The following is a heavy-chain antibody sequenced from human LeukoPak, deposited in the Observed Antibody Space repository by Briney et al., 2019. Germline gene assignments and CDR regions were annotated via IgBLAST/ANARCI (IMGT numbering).Heavy chain of an antibody. CDR3: ATPLDYYDSSGYHQGGD. CDR2: IKEDGSKK. D-gene: IGHD3-22*01. V-gene: IGHV3-7*03. Sequence: PGGSLRLSCAASGFTFSSHWMTWVRQAPGKGLEWVANIKEDGSKKNYVDSVKGRFTISRDNAKNSLYLQMNSLSAEDTAVYHCATPLDYYDSSGYHQGGDWGQGTLVTVSS. CDR1: GFTFSSHW. J-gene: IGHJ4*02.